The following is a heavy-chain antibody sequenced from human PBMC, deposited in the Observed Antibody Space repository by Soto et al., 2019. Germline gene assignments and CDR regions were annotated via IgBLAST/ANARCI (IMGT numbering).Heavy chain of an antibody. J-gene: IGHJ3*02. D-gene: IGHD6-19*01. CDR2: IWYDGSNK. CDR3: ASGYSSGLGDAFDI. V-gene: IGHV3-33*01. Sequence: GGSLRLSCAASGFTFSSDGMHWVRQAPGKGLEWVAVIWYDGSNKYYADSVKGRFTISRDNSKNTLYLQMNSLRAEDTAVYYCASGYSSGLGDAFDIWGQGTMVTVSS. CDR1: GFTFSSDG.